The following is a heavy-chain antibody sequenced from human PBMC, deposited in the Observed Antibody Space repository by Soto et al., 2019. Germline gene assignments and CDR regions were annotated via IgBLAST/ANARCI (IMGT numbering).Heavy chain of an antibody. CDR1: GFTFSSYG. Sequence: PGGSLRLSCAASGFTFSSYGMHWVRQAPGKGLEWVAVIWYDGSNKYYADSVKGRFTISRDNSKNTLYLQMNSLRAEDTAVYYCARDGWDIVVVPAAMNYYYYYYMDVWGKGTTVTVSS. D-gene: IGHD2-2*01. CDR2: IWYDGSNK. CDR3: ARDGWDIVVVPAAMNYYYYYYMDV. V-gene: IGHV3-33*01. J-gene: IGHJ6*03.